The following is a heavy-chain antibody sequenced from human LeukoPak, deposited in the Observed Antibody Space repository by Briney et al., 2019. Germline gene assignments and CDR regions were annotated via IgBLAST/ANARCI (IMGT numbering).Heavy chain of an antibody. CDR3: ARVAKKGGELLSGSYFDY. J-gene: IGHJ4*02. CDR2: ISGSGGST. D-gene: IGHD1-26*01. Sequence: GGSLRLSCAASGFTFSSYAMSWVRQAPGKGLEWVSAISGSGGSTYYADSVKGRFTISRDNAKNSLYLQMNSLRAEDTAVYYCARVAKKGGELLSGSYFDYWGQGTLVTVSS. V-gene: IGHV3-23*01. CDR1: GFTFSSYA.